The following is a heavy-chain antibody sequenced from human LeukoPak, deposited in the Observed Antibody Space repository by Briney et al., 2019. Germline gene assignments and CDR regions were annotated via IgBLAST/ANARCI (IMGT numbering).Heavy chain of an antibody. V-gene: IGHV1-8*03. CDR3: AVNYYDSSGPLN. CDR2: MNPNSGNT. CDR1: GYTFTSYD. J-gene: IGHJ4*02. Sequence: ASVKVSCKASGYTFTSYDITWVRQATGRGLEWMGWMNPNSGNTGYAQKFQGRVTITRNTSISTAYMELSSLRSEDTAVYYCAVNYYDSSGPLNWGQGTLVTVSS. D-gene: IGHD3-22*01.